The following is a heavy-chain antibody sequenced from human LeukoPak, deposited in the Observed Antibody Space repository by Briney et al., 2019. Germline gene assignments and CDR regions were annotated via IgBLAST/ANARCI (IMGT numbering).Heavy chain of an antibody. J-gene: IGHJ5*02. V-gene: IGHV4-59*08. D-gene: IGHD5-12*01. CDR1: GGSISSYY. CDR3: ARHGYSGYAVEFDP. CDR2: IYYSGST. Sequence: PSETLSLTCTVSGGSISSYYWSWIRQPPGKGLEWIGYIYYSGSTNYNPSLKSRVTISVDTSKNQFSLKLSSVTAADTAVYYCARHGYSGYAVEFDPWGQGTLVTVSS.